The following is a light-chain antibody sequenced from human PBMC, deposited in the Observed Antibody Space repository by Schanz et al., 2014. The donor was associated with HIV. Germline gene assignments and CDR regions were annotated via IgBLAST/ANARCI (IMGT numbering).Light chain of an antibody. CDR2: AAS. J-gene: IGKJ4*01. V-gene: IGKV3-20*01. Sequence: EIVMTQSPATLSVSPGERATLSCRASQSVSSNLAWYQQKPGQSPRLLIYAASTRATGIPDRFSGSGSGTDFSLTISRLEPEDFAVYYCQQYGSFFSFGGGTKVEI. CDR1: QSVSSN. CDR3: QQYGSFFS.